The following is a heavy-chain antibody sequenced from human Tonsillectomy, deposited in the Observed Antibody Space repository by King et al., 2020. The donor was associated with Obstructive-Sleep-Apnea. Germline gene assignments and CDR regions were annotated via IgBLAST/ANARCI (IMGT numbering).Heavy chain of an antibody. CDR3: ANSRDNYVGAFDI. D-gene: IGHD3-16*01. J-gene: IGHJ3*02. V-gene: IGHV3-23*04. CDR1: GFTFSSYA. Sequence: VQLVESGGGLVQPGGSLRLSCAASGFTFSSYAVSWVRQAPGEGLEWVTGISGGGGSTCYADSVKGRFTISRDNSKNTLCLQMNSLRAADTAVYYCANSRDNYVGAFDIWGQGKMVTVSS. CDR2: ISGGGGST.